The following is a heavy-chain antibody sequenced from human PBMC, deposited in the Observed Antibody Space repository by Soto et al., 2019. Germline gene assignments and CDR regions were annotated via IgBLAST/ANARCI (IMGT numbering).Heavy chain of an antibody. V-gene: IGHV4-31*03. CDR2: IYYSGST. CDR1: GGSISSGGYY. CDR3: ARRSIAAAGWWFDP. J-gene: IGHJ5*02. Sequence: SETMSLTCTVSGGSISSGGYYWSWIRQHPGKGLEWIGYIYYSGSTYYNPSLKSRVTISVDTSKNQFSLKLSSVTAADTAVYYCARRSIAAAGWWFDPWGQGTLVTVSS. D-gene: IGHD6-13*01.